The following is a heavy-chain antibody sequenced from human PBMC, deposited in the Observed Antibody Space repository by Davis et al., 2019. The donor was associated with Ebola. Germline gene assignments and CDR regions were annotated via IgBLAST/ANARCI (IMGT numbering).Heavy chain of an antibody. Sequence: AASVKVSCKASGYTFTSYGISWVRQAPRQGLEWMGWISAYNGNTNYAQKLQGRVTMTTDTSTSTAYMELRSLRSDDTAVYYCARNQPNLGFFILPCAFDIWVQGTMVTVSS. CDR3: ARNQPNLGFFILPCAFDI. D-gene: IGHD7-27*01. CDR1: GYTFTSYG. V-gene: IGHV1-18*04. CDR2: ISAYNGNT. J-gene: IGHJ3*02.